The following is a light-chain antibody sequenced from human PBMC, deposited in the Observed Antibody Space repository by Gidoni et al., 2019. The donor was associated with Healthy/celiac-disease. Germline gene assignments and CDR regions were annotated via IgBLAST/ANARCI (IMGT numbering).Light chain of an antibody. Sequence: QSALTQPASVSGSPGQSITISCTGTSSDVGGYNYVSWYQQPPGKAPKLMIYEVSNRPSGVSNRFSGSKSGNTASRTISGLQAEDEADYYCSAYTSSSTPVVFGGGTKLTVL. J-gene: IGLJ2*01. CDR3: SAYTSSSTPVV. V-gene: IGLV2-14*01. CDR1: SSDVGGYNY. CDR2: EVS.